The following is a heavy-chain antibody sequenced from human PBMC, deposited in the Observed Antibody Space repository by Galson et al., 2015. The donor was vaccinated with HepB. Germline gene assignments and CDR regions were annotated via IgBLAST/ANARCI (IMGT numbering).Heavy chain of an antibody. CDR1: GFTFNDYY. V-gene: IGHV3-11*06. CDR2: ISRSGSDT. J-gene: IGHJ3*02. D-gene: IGHD3-3*01. Sequence: SLRLSCAASGFTFNDYYLSWICQAPGKGLKWVSYISRSGSDTSYADSVKGRFTISRDNAKNSLYLQMNSLRAEDTAVYYCARGRGNFWSGYYEGNDAFDIWGQGTTVTVSS. CDR3: ARGRGNFWSGYYEGNDAFDI.